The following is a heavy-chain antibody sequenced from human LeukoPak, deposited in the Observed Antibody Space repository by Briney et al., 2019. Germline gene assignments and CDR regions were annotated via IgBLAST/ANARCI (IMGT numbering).Heavy chain of an antibody. J-gene: IGHJ4*02. CDR2: IYSGGST. Sequence: PGGSLRLSCAASGFTVSDNYMSWVRQAPGKGLEWVSVIYSGGSTYYADSVKGRFTISRDNSKNTLFLQMNSLRAGDTAVYYCARGTVTMVDYWGQGTLVTVSS. CDR1: GFTVSDNY. D-gene: IGHD3-10*01. CDR3: ARGTVTMVDY. V-gene: IGHV3-66*01.